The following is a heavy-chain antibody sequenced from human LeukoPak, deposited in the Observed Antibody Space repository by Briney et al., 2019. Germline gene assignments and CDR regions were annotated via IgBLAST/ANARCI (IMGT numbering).Heavy chain of an antibody. V-gene: IGHV4-61*02. D-gene: IGHD3-16*01. J-gene: IGHJ4*02. CDR2: IYTSGST. Sequence: PSETLSLTCTVSGNSISSGDNYWSWIRQPAGKGLEWIGRIYTSGSTNYNPSLKSRVTISGDTSKNQFSLRLSSVTAADTAVYYCARSYSYALFVNWGQGTLVTVSS. CDR3: ARSYSYALFVN. CDR1: GNSISSGDNY.